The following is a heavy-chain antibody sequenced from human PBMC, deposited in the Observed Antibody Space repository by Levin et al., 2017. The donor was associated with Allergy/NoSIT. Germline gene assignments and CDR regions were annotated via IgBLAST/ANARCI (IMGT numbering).Heavy chain of an antibody. J-gene: IGHJ4*02. CDR3: AREVSLYFAY. Sequence: GESLKISCKTSGYTFNTYGISWVRQAPGQGLEWMGWISAYNGNTNYAQNLQGRVTVTTDTSTSTAYMELRSLRSDDTAVYYCAREVSLYFAYWGQGTLVTVSS. CDR1: GYTFNTYG. CDR2: ISAYNGNT. V-gene: IGHV1-18*01.